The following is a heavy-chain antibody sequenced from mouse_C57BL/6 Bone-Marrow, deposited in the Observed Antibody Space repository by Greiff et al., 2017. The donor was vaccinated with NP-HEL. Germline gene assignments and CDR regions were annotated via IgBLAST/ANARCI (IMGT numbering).Heavy chain of an antibody. V-gene: IGHV1-62-2*01. CDR1: GYTFTEYT. J-gene: IGHJ3*01. D-gene: IGHD2-1*01. Sequence: QVHVKQSGAELVKPGASVKLSCKASGYTFTEYTIHWVKQRSGQGLEWIGWFYPGSGSIKYNEKFKDKATLTADKSSSTVYMELSRLTSEDSAVYFCARHEDIYYGLAWFAYWGQGTLVTVSA. CDR3: ARHEDIYYGLAWFAY. CDR2: FYPGSGSI.